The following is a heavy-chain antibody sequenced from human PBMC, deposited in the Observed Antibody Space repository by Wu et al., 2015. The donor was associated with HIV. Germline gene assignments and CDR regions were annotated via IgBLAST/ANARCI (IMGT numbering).Heavy chain of an antibody. V-gene: IGHV1-2*02. CDR1: GYTFTGYY. Sequence: QVQLVQSGAEVKKPGASVKVSCKASGYTFTGYYMHWVRQAPGQGLEWMGWINPNSGGTNYAQKFQGRVTMTRDTSISTAYMELSRLRSDDTAVYYCARDPIFVWEEHLNDPRGLGWYFDLWGRGTLVTVSS. J-gene: IGHJ2*01. CDR2: INPNSGGT. D-gene: IGHD3-9*01. CDR3: ARDPIFVWEEHLNDPRGLGWYFDL.